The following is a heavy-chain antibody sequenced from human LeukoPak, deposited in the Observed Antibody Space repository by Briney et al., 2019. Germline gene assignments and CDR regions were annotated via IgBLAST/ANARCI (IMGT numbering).Heavy chain of an antibody. CDR3: ARSGGQWLGYTDY. Sequence: GASVKVSCKASGYTFTGYYMHWVRQAPGQGLEWMGWINPNSGGTNYAQKFQGRVTMTRETSISKAYMELSRLRSDDKAVYYCARSGGQWLGYTDYWGQGTLVTVSS. CDR2: INPNSGGT. D-gene: IGHD6-19*01. V-gene: IGHV1-2*02. J-gene: IGHJ4*02. CDR1: GYTFTGYY.